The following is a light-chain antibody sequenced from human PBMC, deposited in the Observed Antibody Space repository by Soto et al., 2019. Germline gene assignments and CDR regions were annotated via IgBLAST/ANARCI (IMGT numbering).Light chain of an antibody. CDR1: SSDVGGYNH. Sequence: QSVLTQPASVSGSPGQSITISCTGTSSDVGGYNHVSWYQQHPGKAPKLIIYEVRNRPSGISDRFSGSKSGNTASLTISGLQAEDEADYYCSSYETTSRRLFGTGTKLTVL. CDR3: SSYETTSRRL. J-gene: IGLJ1*01. CDR2: EVR. V-gene: IGLV2-14*01.